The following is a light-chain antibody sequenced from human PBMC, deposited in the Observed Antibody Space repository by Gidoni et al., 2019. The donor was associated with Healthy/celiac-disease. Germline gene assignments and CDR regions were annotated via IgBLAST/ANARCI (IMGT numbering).Light chain of an antibody. CDR2: GAS. Sequence: EIVLTQSPGTLSLSPGERATLSCRAIQSVSSSYLAWYQQKPDQAPRLLIYGASSSDTGIPDRFSGSGSGTDFTLTISRLEPEDFAVYYCQQYGSSPRTFGKGTKVEIK. V-gene: IGKV3-20*01. CDR3: QQYGSSPRT. CDR1: QSVSSSY. J-gene: IGKJ1*01.